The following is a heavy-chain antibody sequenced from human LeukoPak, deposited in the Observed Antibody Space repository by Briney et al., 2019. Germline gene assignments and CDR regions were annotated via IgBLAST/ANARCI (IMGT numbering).Heavy chain of an antibody. V-gene: IGHV1-18*01. CDR3: AVSNRYNWRGAYYFDY. CDR1: GYTFTSYG. J-gene: IGHJ4*02. CDR2: ISAYNGNT. D-gene: IGHD1-20*01. Sequence: ASVKVSCTASGYTFTSYGISWVRQAPGQRLEWMGWISAYNGNTNYAQKLQGRVTMTTDTSTSTAYMELRSLRSDDTAVYYCAVSNRYNWRGAYYFDYWGQGTLVTVSS.